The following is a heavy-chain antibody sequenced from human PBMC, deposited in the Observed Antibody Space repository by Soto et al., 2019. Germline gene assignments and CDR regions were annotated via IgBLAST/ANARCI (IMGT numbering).Heavy chain of an antibody. CDR2: IYYSGST. CDR1: GGSISSGGYY. V-gene: IGHV4-31*03. D-gene: IGHD3-10*01. CDR3: ARDDGTGRYYYGMDV. Sequence: SETLSLTCTVSGGSISSGGYYWSWIRQHPGKGLEWIGYIYYSGSTYYNPSLKSRVTISVDTSKNQFSLKLSSVTAADTAVYYCARDDGTGRYYYGMDVWGQGTTVTVSS. J-gene: IGHJ6*02.